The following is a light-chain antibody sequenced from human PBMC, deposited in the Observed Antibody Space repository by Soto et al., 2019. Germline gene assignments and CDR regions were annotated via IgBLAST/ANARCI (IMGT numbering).Light chain of an antibody. Sequence: QSVLTQPASVSGSPGQSITIPCTGTSGDVGSYNLVSWYQQHPGKAPKLMIYEVTERPSGVSNRFSGSKSGNTASLTISGLQTEDEADYYCCSYAGNSEVFGSGTKLTVL. CDR2: EVT. J-gene: IGLJ1*01. V-gene: IGLV2-23*02. CDR3: CSYAGNSEV. CDR1: SGDVGSYNL.